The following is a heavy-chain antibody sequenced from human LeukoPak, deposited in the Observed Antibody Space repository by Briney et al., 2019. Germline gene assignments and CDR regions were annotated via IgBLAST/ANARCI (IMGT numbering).Heavy chain of an antibody. CDR2: IYYRGST. Sequence: SETLSLTCTVSGGSISSSSYYWGWIRQPPGKGLEWIGSIYYRGSTYYNPSLKSRVTISVDTSKNQFSLKLSSVTAADTAVYYCARDWAGDGYYHAFDVWGQGTMVTVS. D-gene: IGHD3-22*01. CDR3: ARDWAGDGYYHAFDV. J-gene: IGHJ3*01. CDR1: GGSISSSSYY. V-gene: IGHV4-39*07.